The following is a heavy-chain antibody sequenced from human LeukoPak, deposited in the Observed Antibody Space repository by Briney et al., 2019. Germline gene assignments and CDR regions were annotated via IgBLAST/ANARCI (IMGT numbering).Heavy chain of an antibody. Sequence: SGGSLRLSCAASRFTFSSYSMNWVRQAPGKGLEWVSSISSSSSYIYYADSVKGRFTISRDNAKNSLYLQMNSLRAEDTAVYYCARIYEGVGFDYWGQGTLVTVSS. J-gene: IGHJ4*02. V-gene: IGHV3-21*01. CDR1: RFTFSSYS. D-gene: IGHD5/OR15-5a*01. CDR3: ARIYEGVGFDY. CDR2: ISSSSSYI.